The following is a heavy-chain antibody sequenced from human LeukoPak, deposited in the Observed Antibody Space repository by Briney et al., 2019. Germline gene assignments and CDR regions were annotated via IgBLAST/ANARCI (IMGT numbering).Heavy chain of an antibody. CDR3: AKRGGMYPAYYFDY. CDR1: GGTFNSYA. CDR2: IKQDGSEK. V-gene: IGHV3-7*03. J-gene: IGHJ4*02. Sequence: SCKASGGTFNSYAISWVRQAPGKGLEWVANIKQDGSEKYYVDSVKGRFTISRDNAKNSLYLQMNSLRAEDTAVYYCAKRGGMYPAYYFDYWGQGTLVTVSS. D-gene: IGHD3-16*01.